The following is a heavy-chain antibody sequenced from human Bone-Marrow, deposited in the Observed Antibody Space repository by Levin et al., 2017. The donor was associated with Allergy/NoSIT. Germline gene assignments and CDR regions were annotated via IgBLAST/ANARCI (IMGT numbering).Heavy chain of an antibody. Sequence: PGESLKISCKASGYTFTDYGISWVRQAPGQGLEWMGWISAYNGNTNYAQKFQGRVTMTTDTATSTAYMELRSLRSDDTGIYYCVRGFDYWGQGTLVTVSS. V-gene: IGHV1-18*01. CDR2: ISAYNGNT. J-gene: IGHJ4*02. CDR1: GYTFTDYG. CDR3: VRGFDY.